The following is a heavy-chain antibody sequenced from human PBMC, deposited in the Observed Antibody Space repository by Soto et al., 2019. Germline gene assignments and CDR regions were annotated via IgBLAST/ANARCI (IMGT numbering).Heavy chain of an antibody. D-gene: IGHD3-22*01. CDR3: AKRGYYDSSGYYYFDY. J-gene: IGHJ4*02. CDR1: GFTFRSYA. V-gene: IGHV3-23*01. CDR2: ISGSGGST. Sequence: GGSLRRSCAASGFTFRSYAMSWVRQAPGKGLEWVSAISGSGGSTYYADSVKGRFTISRDNSKNTLYLQMNSLRAEDTAVYYCAKRGYYDSSGYYYFDYWGQGTLVTVSS.